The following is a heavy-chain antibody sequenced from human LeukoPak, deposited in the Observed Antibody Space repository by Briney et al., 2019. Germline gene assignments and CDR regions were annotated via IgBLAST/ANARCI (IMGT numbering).Heavy chain of an antibody. CDR2: IYYSGST. D-gene: IGHD1-1*01. J-gene: IGHJ4*02. V-gene: IGHV4-59*01. CDR3: ARTEPSGTTSH. Sequence: PSETLSPTCTVSGGSISNYYWSWIRQPPRKGLEWIGYIYYSGSTNYNPSPKSRVTLSVDTSRNQFSLSLRSMTAADTAVYYCARTEPSGTTSHWGQGTLVTVSS. CDR1: GGSISNYY.